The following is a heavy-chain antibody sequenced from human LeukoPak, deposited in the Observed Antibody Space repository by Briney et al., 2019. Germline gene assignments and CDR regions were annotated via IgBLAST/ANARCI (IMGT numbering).Heavy chain of an antibody. Sequence: GGSLRLSCAASGFTFSSYSMNWVRQAPGKGLEWVAVIWYDGSNKYYADSVKGRFTISRDNSKNTLYLQMNSLRAEDTAVYYCARDYDILTGYYPVRYWGQGTLVTVSS. V-gene: IGHV3-33*08. J-gene: IGHJ4*02. CDR1: GFTFSSYS. D-gene: IGHD3-9*01. CDR3: ARDYDILTGYYPVRY. CDR2: IWYDGSNK.